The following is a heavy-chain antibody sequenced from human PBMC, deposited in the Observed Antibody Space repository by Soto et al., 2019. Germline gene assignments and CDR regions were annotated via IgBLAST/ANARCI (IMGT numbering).Heavy chain of an antibody. V-gene: IGHV1-18*01. CDR1: GYTFTSYG. J-gene: IGHJ3*01. D-gene: IGHD3-3*01. CDR2: ISAYNGNT. CDR3: ARDERFLEWLLLLAF. Sequence: GASVKVSCKDSGYTFTSYGICWLRQAPGQGLEWMGWISAYNGNTNYAQKLQRRVTMPTDTYTSTAYMDLRSVRSDVYAFYYCARDERFLEWLLLLAFWGQGTMVTVSS.